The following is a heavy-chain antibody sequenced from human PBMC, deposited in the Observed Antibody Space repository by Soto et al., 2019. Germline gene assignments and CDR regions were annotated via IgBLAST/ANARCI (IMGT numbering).Heavy chain of an antibody. V-gene: IGHV2-5*02. CDR1: GFSLTTYGVG. D-gene: IGHD3-10*01. CDR3: THTVRVTRGVYYFDY. Sequence: QITLKESGPTLVQPTQTLTLTCTFSGFSLTTYGVGVGWIRQPPGQALEWLALIYWDDDKRYSPSLESRLTITKDTSKNQVVLTRTNMDPVDTATYYCTHTVRVTRGVYYFDYWGQGTLVTVSS. CDR2: IYWDDDK. J-gene: IGHJ4*02.